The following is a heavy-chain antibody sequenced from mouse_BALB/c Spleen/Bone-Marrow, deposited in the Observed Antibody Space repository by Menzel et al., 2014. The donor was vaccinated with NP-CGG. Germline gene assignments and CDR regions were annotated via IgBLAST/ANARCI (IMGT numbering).Heavy chain of an antibody. V-gene: IGHV14-3*02. CDR1: GFNIKDTY. Sequence: EVQLQQSGAELVKPGASVKLSCTASGFNIKDTYMYWVKQRPEQSLEWIGRIDPANGITKYDPKFQGKVTITADTTSNTAYLQSINLASEDTAFYSCASYYYGSSGFAYWGQGTLVTVSA. CDR3: ASYYYGSSGFAY. CDR2: IDPANGIT. J-gene: IGHJ3*01. D-gene: IGHD1-1*01.